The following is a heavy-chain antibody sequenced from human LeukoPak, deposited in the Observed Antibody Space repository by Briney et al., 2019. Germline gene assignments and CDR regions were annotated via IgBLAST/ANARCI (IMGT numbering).Heavy chain of an antibody. CDR1: GFTFSSYA. Sequence: GGSLRLSCAASGFTFSSYAMHWVRQAPGKGLEWVAFIRHDGSNRYYADSVKGRFTISRDNAKNSLYLQMNSLRAEDTAVYYCARDDGGNFNDAFDIWGQGTMVTVSS. D-gene: IGHD4-23*01. CDR3: ARDDGGNFNDAFDI. V-gene: IGHV3-30*02. CDR2: IRHDGSNR. J-gene: IGHJ3*02.